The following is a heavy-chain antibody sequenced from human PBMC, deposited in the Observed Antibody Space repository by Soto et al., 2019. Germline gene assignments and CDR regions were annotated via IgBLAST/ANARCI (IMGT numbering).Heavy chain of an antibody. J-gene: IGHJ4*02. CDR1: GYTFTSYG. Sequence: ASVKVSCKVSGYTFTSYGISWVRQAPGQWLEWMGWISAYNGNTNYVQKLQGRVTMTTDTSTSTAYMELRSLRSDDTAVYYCARTGYCSGGSCYSPIHYFDYWGQGTLVTVPQ. CDR3: ARTGYCSGGSCYSPIHYFDY. D-gene: IGHD2-15*01. V-gene: IGHV1-18*01. CDR2: ISAYNGNT.